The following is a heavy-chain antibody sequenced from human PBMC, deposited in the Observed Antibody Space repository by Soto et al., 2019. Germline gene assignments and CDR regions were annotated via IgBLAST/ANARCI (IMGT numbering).Heavy chain of an antibody. Sequence: EVQLVESGGGLVLPGGSLRLSCSASGLTFSNYEMNWVRQAPGKGLEWVSYIGRSGTTTYYADSLKGRFTISRDNAKNSLYLQMNSLRAEDTAVYYCGTRSGGGGAFDFWGQGTMVTVSS. V-gene: IGHV3-48*03. CDR2: IGRSGTTT. CDR1: GLTFSNYE. D-gene: IGHD3-10*01. J-gene: IGHJ3*01. CDR3: GTRSGGGGAFDF.